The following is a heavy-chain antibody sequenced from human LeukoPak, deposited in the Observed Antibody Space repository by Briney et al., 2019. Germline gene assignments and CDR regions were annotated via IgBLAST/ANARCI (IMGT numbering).Heavy chain of an antibody. CDR1: GFTFDDYA. D-gene: IGHD5-12*01. CDR3: ARVGAWMEAFDI. V-gene: IGHV3-9*01. CDR2: ISWNSGSI. J-gene: IGHJ3*02. Sequence: PGGSLRLSCAASGFTFDDYAMHWVRQAPGKGLEWVSGISWNSGSIGYADSVKGRFTISRDNAKNSLYLQMNSLRAEDTAVYYCARVGAWMEAFDIWGQGTMVTVSS.